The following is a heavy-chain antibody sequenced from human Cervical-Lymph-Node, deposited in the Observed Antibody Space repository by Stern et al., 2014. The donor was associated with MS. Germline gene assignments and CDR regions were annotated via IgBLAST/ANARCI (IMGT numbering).Heavy chain of an antibody. CDR2: ISWDSGSM. CDR1: RFNFDDYA. D-gene: IGHD6-19*01. Sequence: EVQLLESGGGLVQPGRSLRLSCAGSRFNFDDYAMHWVRQAPGRGLEWVSRISWDSGSMEYADSVKGRFTISRDNAKNSLYLQMDSLRVEDTAIYYCAKDISSGRWEAQYYYGMDVWGQGTTVTVSS. V-gene: IGHV3-9*01. J-gene: IGHJ6*02. CDR3: AKDISSGRWEAQYYYGMDV.